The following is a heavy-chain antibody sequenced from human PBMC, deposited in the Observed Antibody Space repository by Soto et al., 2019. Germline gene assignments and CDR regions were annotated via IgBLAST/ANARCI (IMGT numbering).Heavy chain of an antibody. V-gene: IGHV3-30*03. J-gene: IGHJ4*02. Sequence: QVQLVESGGGVVQPGRSLRLSCAASGFTFSSYGMHWVRQAPGKGLEWVAVISYDGSNKYYADSVKGRFTISRDNSKNTLYLQMNSLRAEDTAVYYCAILLTGDPKSASFDYWCQGTLVTVSS. CDR2: ISYDGSNK. D-gene: IGHD7-27*01. CDR1: GFTFSSYG. CDR3: AILLTGDPKSASFDY.